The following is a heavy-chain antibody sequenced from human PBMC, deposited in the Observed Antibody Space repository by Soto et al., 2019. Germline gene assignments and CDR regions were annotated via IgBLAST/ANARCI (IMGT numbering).Heavy chain of an antibody. CDR1: GFTLSSHA. CDR2: ILSDGSNK. CDR3: ASDDEGGSDCDLGY. J-gene: IGHJ4*02. V-gene: IGHV3-30-3*01. Sequence: QVQLVESGGGVVQPGRSLRLSCAVSGFTLSSHAMHWVRQAPGKGLEWVALILSDGSNKYYADSVKGRFTTSRDNSKKTTYLQMNSLSVEDKAVYYRASDDEGGSDCDLGYWGQGALVTVPS. D-gene: IGHD1-26*01.